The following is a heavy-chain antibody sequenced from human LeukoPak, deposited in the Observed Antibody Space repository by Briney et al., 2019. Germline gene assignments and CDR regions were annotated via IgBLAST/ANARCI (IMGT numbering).Heavy chain of an antibody. D-gene: IGHD4-23*01. Sequence: GASVKVSCKASGYSFTTYYMHWMRQAPGQGLEWMGTMNPRGGGTNYAQKFQGRVTMIRDPSTSTVYMELSSLRFEDTAVYYCARVDDYGGNSVGYWGQGTLVTVSS. J-gene: IGHJ4*02. CDR2: MNPRGGGT. V-gene: IGHV1-46*01. CDR3: ARVDDYGGNSVGY. CDR1: GYSFTTYY.